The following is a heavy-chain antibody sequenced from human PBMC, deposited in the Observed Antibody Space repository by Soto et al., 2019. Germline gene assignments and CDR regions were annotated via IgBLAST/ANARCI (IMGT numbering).Heavy chain of an antibody. V-gene: IGHV1-46*03. CDR1: GYTFTSYY. CDR2: INPSGGST. D-gene: IGHD2-15*01. Sequence: ASVKVSCKASGYTFTSYYMHWVRQAPGQGLEWMGIINPSGGSTSYAQKLQGRVTMTRDTSTSTVYMELSSLRSEDTAVYYCARAQDIVVVVAATFDYWGQGTLVTVSS. J-gene: IGHJ4*02. CDR3: ARAQDIVVVVAATFDY.